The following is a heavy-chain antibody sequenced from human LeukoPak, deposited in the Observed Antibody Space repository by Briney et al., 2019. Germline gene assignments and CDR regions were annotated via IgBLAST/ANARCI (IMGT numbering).Heavy chain of an antibody. CDR3: TTDEARDY. CDR2: IKSKTDGGTT. V-gene: IGHV3-15*01. CDR1: GFTFSNAW. J-gene: IGHJ4*02. Sequence: GGSLRLSCAASGFTFSNAWMSWVRQAPGKGLEWGGRIKSKTDGGTTDYAAPRKGRFTISTDDYKNTLNLQMNSLKTEDTAVYYCTTDEARDYWGQGTLVTVSS.